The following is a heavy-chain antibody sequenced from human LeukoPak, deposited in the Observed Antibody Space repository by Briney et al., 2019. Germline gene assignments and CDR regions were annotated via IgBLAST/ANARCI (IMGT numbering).Heavy chain of an antibody. V-gene: IGHV3-21*01. D-gene: IGHD6-19*01. J-gene: IGHJ4*02. CDR1: GFTFSSYS. CDR2: ISSSSSYI. CDR3: ARVGAVAGDY. Sequence: GGSLRLSCAASGFTFSSYSMNWVRQAPGKGLEWVSSISSSSSYIYYADSVKGRFTISRDNAKNSLYLQMNGLRAEDTAVYYCARVGAVAGDYWGQGTLVTVSS.